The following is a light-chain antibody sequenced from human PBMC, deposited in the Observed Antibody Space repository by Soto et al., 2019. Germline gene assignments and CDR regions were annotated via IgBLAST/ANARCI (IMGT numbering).Light chain of an antibody. CDR3: CSYTRSGTLI. CDR1: SGDIGDYNY. CDR2: DVS. V-gene: IGLV2-14*01. Sequence: LTQPASVSGSTGRSITISCVGTSGDIGDYNYVSWYQQHPGKVPKVIIYDVSNRPSGVSYRFSGTKSGNTASLTVSGLQAEDEADYYCCSYTRSGTLIFGTGTKVTVL. J-gene: IGLJ1*01.